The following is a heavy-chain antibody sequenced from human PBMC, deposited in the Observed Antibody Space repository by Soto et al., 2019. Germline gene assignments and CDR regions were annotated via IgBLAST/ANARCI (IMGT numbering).Heavy chain of an antibody. CDR2: IYYSGST. J-gene: IGHJ4*02. Sequence: EMPSLNCPSSGRYAIRGFYYWSWLRLPPGNGLEWIGYIYYSGSTNYTPSLKSRVTISLDTSKNQFSLKLISVTASDTAVYYCARAEYYDSSGYFVPFDYWGQVTLVILSS. CDR1: GRYAIRGFYY. D-gene: IGHD3-22*01. CDR3: ARAEYYDSSGYFVPFDY. V-gene: IGHV4-61*01.